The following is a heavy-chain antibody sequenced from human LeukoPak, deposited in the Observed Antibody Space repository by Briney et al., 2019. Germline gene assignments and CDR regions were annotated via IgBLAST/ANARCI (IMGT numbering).Heavy chain of an antibody. CDR1: GGSINKYY. D-gene: IGHD2-2*02. CDR2: VHDSAGT. CDR3: ARVRVVPAAIDY. Sequence: NPSETLSLTCTVSGGSINKYYWSWIRQSPGKGLEWLGYVHDSAGTIYNPSLKSRVTISVGTSKTQFSLKLSSVTAADTAVYYCARVRVVPAAIDYWGQGTLVTVSS. V-gene: IGHV4-59*08. J-gene: IGHJ4*02.